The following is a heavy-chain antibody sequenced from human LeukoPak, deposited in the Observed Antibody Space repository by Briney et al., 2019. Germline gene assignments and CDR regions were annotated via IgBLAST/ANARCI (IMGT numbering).Heavy chain of an antibody. CDR3: AREGSGIVGATAIDY. CDR2: LYHDGRT. D-gene: IGHD1-26*01. Sequence: SETLSLTCTVSGYSINNGYYWGWIRQPPGKGLEWIGSLYHDGRTYYNPSLRSRVTISVDTSKNQFSLKLSSVTAADTAVYYCAREGSGIVGATAIDYWGQGTLVTVSS. CDR1: GYSINNGYY. J-gene: IGHJ4*02. V-gene: IGHV4-38-2*02.